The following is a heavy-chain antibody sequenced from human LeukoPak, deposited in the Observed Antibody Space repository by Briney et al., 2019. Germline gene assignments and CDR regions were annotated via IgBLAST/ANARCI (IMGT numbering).Heavy chain of an antibody. V-gene: IGHV3-66*01. CDR3: AREDYYFDSSGTHYFDY. J-gene: IGHJ4*02. D-gene: IGHD3-22*01. CDR2: IYSGGST. CDR1: GFTFISYW. Sequence: GGSLRLSCAASGFTFISYWMSWVRQAPGKGLEWVSVIYSGGSTYHADSVKGRFTIPRDDSRNTLFLQMNSLRAEDTAVYYCAREDYYFDSSGTHYFDYWGQGTLVTVSS.